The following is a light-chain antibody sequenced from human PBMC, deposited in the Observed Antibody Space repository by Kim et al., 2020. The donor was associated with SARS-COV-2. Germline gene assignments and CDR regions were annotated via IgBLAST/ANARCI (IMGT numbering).Light chain of an antibody. V-gene: IGKV3-15*01. CDR3: QQYNNWPPYT. Sequence: SPGERATLSCRASQSVSDNYLAWYQQKPGQAPRLLIYGASTRATGIPARFSGSGSGTDFTLTISSLQSEDFGVYYCQQYNNWPPYTFGQGTKLEI. CDR2: GAS. J-gene: IGKJ2*01. CDR1: QSVSDN.